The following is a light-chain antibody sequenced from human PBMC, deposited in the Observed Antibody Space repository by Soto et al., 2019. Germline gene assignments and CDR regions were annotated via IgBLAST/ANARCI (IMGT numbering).Light chain of an antibody. Sequence: EIVLTQSPGTLSLSPGERFSVSCGASQSVSNNYLAWYQQKPGQGPRLLIYGESNRATGIPDRFSGSGSGTDFTLTISRLEPEDFAVYYCQQYGSSGTFGQGTKVDIK. CDR3: QQYGSSGT. V-gene: IGKV3-20*01. CDR2: GES. CDR1: QSVSNNY. J-gene: IGKJ1*01.